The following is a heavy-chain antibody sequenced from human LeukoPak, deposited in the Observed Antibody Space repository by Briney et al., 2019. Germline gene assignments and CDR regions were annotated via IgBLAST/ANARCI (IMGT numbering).Heavy chain of an antibody. CDR1: GGSISSCY. CDR2: IYYSGST. CDR3: ARESITVAGFDY. V-gene: IGHV4-59*01. D-gene: IGHD6-19*01. Sequence: PSETLSLTCTVSGGSISSCYWTWIRQPPGKGLEWIGYIYYSGSTSYNPSLKSRVTISIDTSKNQFSLILSSVTAADTAVYYCARESITVAGFDYWGQGALVTVSS. J-gene: IGHJ4*02.